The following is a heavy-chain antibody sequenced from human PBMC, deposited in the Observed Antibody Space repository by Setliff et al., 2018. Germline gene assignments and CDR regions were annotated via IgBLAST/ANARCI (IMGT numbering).Heavy chain of an antibody. V-gene: IGHV3-30*03. Sequence: SLRLSCAASGFTFNIYAFNWVRQAPGKGLEWLAVTSYDGKNNYYGDSVKGRFTISRDNSQNTVYLQMNALSGDDTAVYFCARAQNIFGGNFDSWGQGTLVTAPQ. J-gene: IGHJ4*02. CDR2: TSYDGKNN. CDR3: ARAQNIFGGNFDS. D-gene: IGHD3-3*01. CDR1: GFTFNIYA.